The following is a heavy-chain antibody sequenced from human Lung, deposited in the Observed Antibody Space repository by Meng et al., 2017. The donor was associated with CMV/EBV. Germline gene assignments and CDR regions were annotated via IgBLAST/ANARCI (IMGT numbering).Heavy chain of an antibody. Sequence: SETLSLTCAVYGGSSSGYYWSWNRQPPGRGLEWNGEINHSGSTNYNPSLKGRVTISVDTSMNQFSLKLSAVTDADTAVYYYARGGFTYDFWSGYDFDYWGQGTLVTVSS. D-gene: IGHD3-3*01. V-gene: IGHV4-34*01. CDR2: INHSGST. CDR3: ARGGFTYDFWSGYDFDY. CDR1: GGSSSGYY. J-gene: IGHJ4*02.